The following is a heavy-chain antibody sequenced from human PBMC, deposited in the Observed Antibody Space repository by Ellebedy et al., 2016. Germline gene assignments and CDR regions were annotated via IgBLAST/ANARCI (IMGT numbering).Heavy chain of an antibody. V-gene: IGHV4-61*02. CDR2: IYTSGSP. Sequence: SETLSLXXTVSGGSITSGAYYWTWIRQPAGKGLEWIGRIYTSGSPIYNPSLKSRVTMSIDTSKNHFSLELHSVTAADTAVYYCASLTIPGGSDYWGQGTLVTVSS. CDR3: ASLTIPGGSDY. D-gene: IGHD3-3*01. CDR1: GGSITSGAYY. J-gene: IGHJ4*02.